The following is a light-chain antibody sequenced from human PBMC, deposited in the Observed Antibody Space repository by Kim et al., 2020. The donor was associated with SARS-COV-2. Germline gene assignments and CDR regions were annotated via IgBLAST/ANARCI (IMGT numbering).Light chain of an antibody. V-gene: IGLV1-44*01. CDR1: KSNIGTNF. CDR2: ADN. Sequence: GQSVTISCSGTKSNIGTNFVWWYKQLPGTAPELLIHADNQRSSGVPDRFSASKSDTSASLAISGLQADDEADYFCASWDSSLNGVLFGGGTQLTVL. CDR3: ASWDSSLNGVL. J-gene: IGLJ2*01.